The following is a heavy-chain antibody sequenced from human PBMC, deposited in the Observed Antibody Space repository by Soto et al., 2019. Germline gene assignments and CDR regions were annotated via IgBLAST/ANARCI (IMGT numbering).Heavy chain of an antibody. CDR3: ARMLAPGNLYQYFDY. D-gene: IGHD2-2*01. CDR2: ISYRGAT. V-gene: IGHV4-31*11. Sequence: SETLSLTCAVSGGSIRSVVYYWSWLRQLPGKGLEWLGYISYRGATYSNPSLKSRLSLSLYTSQDTFSLKLASVTAADTAVYYCARMLAPGNLYQYFDYLDQGILGTVSS. CDR1: GGSIRSVVYY. J-gene: IGHJ4*02.